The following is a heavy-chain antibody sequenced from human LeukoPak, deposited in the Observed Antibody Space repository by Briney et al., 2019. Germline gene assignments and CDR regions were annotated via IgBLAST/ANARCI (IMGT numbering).Heavy chain of an antibody. CDR3: ARSPRAYYYYYMDV. CDR2: IYTSGDT. V-gene: IGHV4-4*07. CDR1: GASINSFY. Sequence: SETLSLTCNVSGASINSFYWSWIRQPAGKGLEWIGRIYTSGDTNYNPSLKSRVTISVDTSKNQFSLKLSSVTAADTAVYYCARSPRAYYYYYMDVWGKGTTVTVSS. J-gene: IGHJ6*03.